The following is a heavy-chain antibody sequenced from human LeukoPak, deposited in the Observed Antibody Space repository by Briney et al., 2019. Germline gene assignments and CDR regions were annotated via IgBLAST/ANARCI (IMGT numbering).Heavy chain of an antibody. J-gene: IGHJ4*02. D-gene: IGHD1-1*01. V-gene: IGHV3-21*01. CDR2: ISSSSSYI. CDR1: GFTFSSYS. CDR3: ARVRPHGNSFDY. Sequence: GGSLRLSCAASGFTFSSYSMNWVRQAPGKGLEWVSSISSSSSYIYYADLVKGRFTISRDNAKNSLYLQMNSLRAEDTAVYYCARVRPHGNSFDYWGQGTLVTVSS.